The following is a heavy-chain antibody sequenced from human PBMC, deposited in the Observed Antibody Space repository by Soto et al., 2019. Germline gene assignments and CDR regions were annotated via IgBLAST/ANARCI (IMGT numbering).Heavy chain of an antibody. CDR1: GFTVSTSY. D-gene: IGHD2-15*01. CDR2: IYSGGST. CDR3: ARATYCSYGTCLLDQ. Sequence: GGSLRLSCAASGFTVSTSYMSWVRQAPGKGLEWVSVIYSGGSTYYADSVKGRFTISRDNSKNTLFLQMNSLRAEDTAVYYCARATYCSYGTCLLDQWGQGTLVTVSS. V-gene: IGHV3-53*01. J-gene: IGHJ4*02.